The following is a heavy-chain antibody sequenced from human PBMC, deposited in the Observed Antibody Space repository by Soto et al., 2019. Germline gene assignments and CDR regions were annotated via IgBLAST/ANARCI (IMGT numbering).Heavy chain of an antibody. V-gene: IGHV4-4*07. J-gene: IGHJ4*02. CDR3: ARDIGSYAYGEGY. CDR1: GGSINSYW. Sequence: SETLSLTCSVSGGSINSYWWSWIRQPAGKGLEWIGRVYSSGTTDYNPPLNSRATMSVETSKNQFSLKLSSVTAADTAVYYCARDIGSYAYGEGYWGQGIQVTVSS. D-gene: IGHD3-10*01. CDR2: VYSSGTT.